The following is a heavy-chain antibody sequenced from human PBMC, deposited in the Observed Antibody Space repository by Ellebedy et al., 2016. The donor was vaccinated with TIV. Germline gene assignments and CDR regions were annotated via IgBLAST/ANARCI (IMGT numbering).Heavy chain of an antibody. CDR2: ISTYNGNT. J-gene: IGHJ4*02. V-gene: IGHV1-18*04. Sequence: AASVKVSCKASGYTLTSYGISWVRQAPGQGLEWMGWISTYNGNTNYAQKLQGRVTMTTDTSTSTAYMELRSLRSDDTAVYYCARDGEPWRFLEWLGRYFDYWGQGTLVTVSS. D-gene: IGHD3-3*01. CDR1: GYTLTSYG. CDR3: ARDGEPWRFLEWLGRYFDY.